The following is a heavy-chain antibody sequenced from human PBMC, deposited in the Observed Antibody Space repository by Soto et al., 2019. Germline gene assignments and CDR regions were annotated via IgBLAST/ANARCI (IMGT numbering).Heavy chain of an antibody. CDR2: ISSSSSYI. J-gene: IGHJ6*03. CDR1: GFTFSSYS. CDR3: ARVITMVRGGDYMDV. Sequence: GGSLRLSCAASGFTFSSYSMNWVRQAPGKGLEWVSSISSSSSYIYYADSVKGRFTTSRDNAKNSLYLQMNSLRAEDTAVYYCARVITMVRGGDYMDVWGKGTTVTVSS. D-gene: IGHD3-10*01. V-gene: IGHV3-21*01.